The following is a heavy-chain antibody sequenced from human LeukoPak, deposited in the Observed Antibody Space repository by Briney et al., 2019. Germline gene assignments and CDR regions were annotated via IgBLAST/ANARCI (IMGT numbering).Heavy chain of an antibody. V-gene: IGHV1-2*02. J-gene: IGHJ4*02. CDR1: GYIFTDYF. CDR3: ARDLFLYSYGYGLLNF. Sequence: RRASVKVSCKASGYIFTDYFVHWVRQAPGQGLEWMGLINSNTGGTNYVQKLQGRVTMTTDTSTSTAYMELRSLRSDDTAVYYCARDLFLYSYGYGLLNFWGQGTLVTVSS. D-gene: IGHD5-18*01. CDR2: INSNTGGT.